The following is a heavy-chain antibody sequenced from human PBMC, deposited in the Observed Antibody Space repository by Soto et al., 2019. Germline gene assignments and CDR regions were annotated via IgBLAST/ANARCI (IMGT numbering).Heavy chain of an antibody. J-gene: IGHJ3*02. D-gene: IGHD3-3*01. V-gene: IGHV3-15*01. CDR2: IKSKTDGGTT. CDR3: TARNYDFWSGYYGAFDI. Sequence: PGGSLRLSCAASGFTFSNAWMSWVRQAPGKGLEWVGRIKSKTDGGTTDYAAPVKGRLTISRDDSKNTLYLQMNSLKTEDTAVYYCTARNYDFWSGYYGAFDIWGQGTMVTVSS. CDR1: GFTFSNAW.